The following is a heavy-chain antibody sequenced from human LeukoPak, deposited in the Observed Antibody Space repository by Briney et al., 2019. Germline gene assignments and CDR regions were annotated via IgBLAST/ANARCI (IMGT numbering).Heavy chain of an antibody. CDR1: GFTFSNYA. V-gene: IGHV3-7*03. D-gene: IGHD6-13*01. J-gene: IGHJ4*02. CDR3: ARHPNSNWDY. Sequence: GGSLRLSCAASGFTFSNYAMSWVRQVPGKGLEWVVNINEGGNEKNYVDSVKGRFTASRDNAQNSLYLQMNSLRVEDTAVYYCARHPNSNWDYWGQGTLVTVSS. CDR2: INEGGNEK.